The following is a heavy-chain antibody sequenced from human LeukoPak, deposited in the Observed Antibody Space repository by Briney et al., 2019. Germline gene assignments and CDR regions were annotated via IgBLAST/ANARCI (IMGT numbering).Heavy chain of an antibody. CDR3: ARDRDYYDSSGYLDY. J-gene: IGHJ4*02. CDR2: IKQDGSEK. CDR1: GFTFSSYW. V-gene: IGHV3-7*01. Sequence: GGPLRLSCAASGFTFSSYWMSWVRQAPGKGLEWVANIKQDGSEKYYVDSVKGRFTISRDNAKNSLYLQMNSLRAEDTAVYYCARDRDYYDSSGYLDYWGQGTLVTVSS. D-gene: IGHD3-22*01.